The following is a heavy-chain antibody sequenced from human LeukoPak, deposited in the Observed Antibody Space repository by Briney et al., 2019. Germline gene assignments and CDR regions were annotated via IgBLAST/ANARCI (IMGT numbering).Heavy chain of an antibody. V-gene: IGHV3-21*01. Sequence: GGSLRLSCAASGFSFSSYSMNWVRQAPGKKLEWVSSISGSSTYIYYAASVKGRFTISRDNAKNSLYLQMNSLRAEDTAVYYCARECRTGSWGQGTLVTVSS. J-gene: IGHJ5*02. CDR3: ARECRTGS. D-gene: IGHD3/OR15-3a*01. CDR1: GFSFSSYS. CDR2: ISGSSTYI.